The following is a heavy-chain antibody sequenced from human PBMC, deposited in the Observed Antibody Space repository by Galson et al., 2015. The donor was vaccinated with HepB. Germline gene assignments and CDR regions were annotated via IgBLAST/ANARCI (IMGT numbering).Heavy chain of an antibody. CDR2: ISAYNGNT. Sequence: SVKVSCKASVYTFTSYHITWVRQAPGQGLEWMGWISAYNGNTNYAQKLQGRVTMTTDTSTSTAYMELRSLRSDDTAVYYCAIWGRGSGVDYWSQGTLVTVSS. V-gene: IGHV1-18*01. J-gene: IGHJ4*02. CDR1: VYTFTSYH. D-gene: IGHD3-16*01. CDR3: AIWGRGSGVDY.